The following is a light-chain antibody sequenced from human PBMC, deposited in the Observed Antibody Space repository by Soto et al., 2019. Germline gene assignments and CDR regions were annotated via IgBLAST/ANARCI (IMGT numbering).Light chain of an antibody. J-gene: IGKJ1*01. CDR2: TVS. CDR1: QSLVDSAGNTH. Sequence: DIVMTQTPLSSPVTLGQPASISCRSSQSLVDSAGNTHLSWLQQRPGQPPRLLIYTVSSRFSGVPDRFSGRGAGTDFTLHISRVEAEDVGLYYCMQTAQFPRTFGQGTKVEI. CDR3: MQTAQFPRT. V-gene: IGKV2-24*01.